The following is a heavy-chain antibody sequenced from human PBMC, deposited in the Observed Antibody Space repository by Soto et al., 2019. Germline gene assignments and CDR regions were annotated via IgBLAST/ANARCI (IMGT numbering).Heavy chain of an antibody. CDR2: ISGSGGST. Sequence: PGESLRLSCAASGFTFSSYAMSWVRQAPGKGLEWVSAISGSGGSTYYADSVKGRFTISRDNSKNTLYLQMNSLRAEDTAVYYCANNPAQSVIAAAVTPYFDYWGQGTLVTVSS. J-gene: IGHJ4*02. CDR3: ANNPAQSVIAAAVTPYFDY. CDR1: GFTFSSYA. V-gene: IGHV3-23*01. D-gene: IGHD6-13*01.